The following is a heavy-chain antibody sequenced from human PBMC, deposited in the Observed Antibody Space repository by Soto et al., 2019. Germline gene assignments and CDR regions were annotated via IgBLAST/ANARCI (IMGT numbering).Heavy chain of an antibody. Sequence: QVQLVESGGGVVQPGRSLRLSCAASGFTFSSYGMHWVRQAPGKGLEWVAVISYDGSNKYNADAEKGRFTISRDNSKNTMYMKMNSLRAEDTAVYYSAKDLLRPGRAYGMDVWGQGTTVTVSS. CDR2: ISYDGSNK. CDR3: AKDLLRPGRAYGMDV. V-gene: IGHV3-30*18. CDR1: GFTFSSYG. J-gene: IGHJ6*02.